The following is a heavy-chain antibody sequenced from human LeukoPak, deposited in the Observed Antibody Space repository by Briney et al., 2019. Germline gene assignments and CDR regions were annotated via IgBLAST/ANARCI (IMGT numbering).Heavy chain of an antibody. CDR1: GFTFSSYA. CDR3: ARGTIAVPGTGY. J-gene: IGHJ4*02. D-gene: IGHD6-19*01. V-gene: IGHV3-7*04. CDR2: INEDGSEK. Sequence: PGGSLRLSCAASGFTFSSYAMSWVRQAPGKGLEWVANINEDGSEKHYVDSVKGRFAISRDNAKNSLYLQMNSLRAEDTAVYYCARGTIAVPGTGYWGQGTLVTVSS.